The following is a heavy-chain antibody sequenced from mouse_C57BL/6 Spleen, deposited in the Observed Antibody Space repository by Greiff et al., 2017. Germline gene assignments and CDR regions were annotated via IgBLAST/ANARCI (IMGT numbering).Heavy chain of an antibody. CDR3: ARSGDGSSFFDY. D-gene: IGHD1-1*01. CDR1: GYTFTSYG. Sequence: VQLQQSGAELARPGASVKLSCKASGYTFTSYGISWVKQRTGQGLEWIGEIYPRSGNTYYNEKFKGKATLTADKSSSTAYMELRSLTSEESAVYFCARSGDGSSFFDYWGQGTTLTVSS. V-gene: IGHV1-81*01. CDR2: IYPRSGNT. J-gene: IGHJ2*01.